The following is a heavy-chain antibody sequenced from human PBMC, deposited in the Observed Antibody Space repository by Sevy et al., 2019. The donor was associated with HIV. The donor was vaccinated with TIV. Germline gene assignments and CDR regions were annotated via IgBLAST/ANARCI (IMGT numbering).Heavy chain of an antibody. J-gene: IGHJ4*02. CDR2: ISSSGSTI. Sequence: GGSLRLSCAASGFTFSDYYMSWIRQAPGKGLEWVSYISSSGSTIYYADSVKGRFTISRDNAKNSLYLQMNRRRAEDTAVYYCARDLEMATIERGFDYWGQGTLVTVSS. CDR3: ARDLEMATIERGFDY. D-gene: IGHD5-12*01. CDR1: GFTFSDYY. V-gene: IGHV3-11*01.